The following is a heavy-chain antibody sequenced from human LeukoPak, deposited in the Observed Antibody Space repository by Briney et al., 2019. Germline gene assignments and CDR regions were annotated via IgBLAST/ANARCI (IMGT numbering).Heavy chain of an antibody. D-gene: IGHD2-15*01. V-gene: IGHV1-69*13. CDR1: GYTFTSYY. J-gene: IGHJ4*02. CDR3: ARGCSGGSCTGPGGDY. CDR2: IIPIFGTA. Sequence: ASVKVSCKASGYTFTSYYMHWVRQAPGQGLEWMGGIIPIFGTANYARKFQGRVTITADESTSTAYMELSSLRSEDTAVYYCARGCSGGSCTGPGGDYWGQGTLVTVSS.